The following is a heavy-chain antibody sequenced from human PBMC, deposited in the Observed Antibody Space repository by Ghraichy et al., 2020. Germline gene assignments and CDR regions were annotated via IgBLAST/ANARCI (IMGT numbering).Heavy chain of an antibody. D-gene: IGHD3-10*01. CDR1: GGSISSYF. CDR3: ARQGESGSYWDY. Sequence: SETLSLTCTVSGGSISSYFWSWIRQPPGTGLEWIGYIFYIGSTNYNPSLNSRVTISLDTSTKQFSLNLSSVTAADTAVYYCARQGESGSYWDYWGQGTLVTVSS. CDR2: IFYIGST. V-gene: IGHV4-59*01. J-gene: IGHJ4*02.